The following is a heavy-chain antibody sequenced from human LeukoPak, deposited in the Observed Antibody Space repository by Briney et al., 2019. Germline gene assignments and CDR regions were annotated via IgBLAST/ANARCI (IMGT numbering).Heavy chain of an antibody. CDR1: GYTFTSYY. J-gene: IGHJ2*01. V-gene: IGHV1-46*01. D-gene: IGHD5-12*01. CDR3: ARTISDWYFDL. Sequence: ASVKVSCKASGYTFTSYYMHWVRQAPGQGLEWMGIINPSGGSTSYAQKLQGRVTMTRDTSTSTVYMELSSLRSEDTAVYYCARTISDWYFDLWGRGTLVTVSS. CDR2: INPSGGST.